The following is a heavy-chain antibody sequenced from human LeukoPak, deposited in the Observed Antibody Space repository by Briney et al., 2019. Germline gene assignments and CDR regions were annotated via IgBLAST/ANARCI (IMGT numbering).Heavy chain of an antibody. V-gene: IGHV3-23*01. Sequence: GGSLRLSCAASGFTFSTYAMSWVRHAPGKGLEWVSAIISSGDFTYYADSVKGRFTVPRDNSKNTSYLQMNSLRAEGTAVYYCAKDRITSSWYDAFDVWGQGTMVTVSS. CDR1: GFTFSTYA. J-gene: IGHJ3*01. CDR3: AKDRITSSWYDAFDV. CDR2: IISSGDFT. D-gene: IGHD6-13*01.